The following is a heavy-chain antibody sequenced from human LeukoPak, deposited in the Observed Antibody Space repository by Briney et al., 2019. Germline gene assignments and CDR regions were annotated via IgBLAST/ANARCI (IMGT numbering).Heavy chain of an antibody. Sequence: ASVKVSCKASGYTLTSYCMHWVRQAPGQGLEWMGMINPSGGSTSYAQKFQGRVTMTRDTSTSTVYMELSSLRSEDTAVYYCARKQLPHRHFDYWGQGTLVTVSS. V-gene: IGHV1-46*01. CDR3: ARKQLPHRHFDY. J-gene: IGHJ4*02. D-gene: IGHD6-13*01. CDR1: GYTLTSYC. CDR2: INPSGGST.